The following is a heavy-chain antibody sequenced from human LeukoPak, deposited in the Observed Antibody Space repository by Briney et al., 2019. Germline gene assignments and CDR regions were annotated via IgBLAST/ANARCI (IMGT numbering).Heavy chain of an antibody. CDR2: ISSSGSTI. Sequence: GGSLRLSCAASGFTFSSYEMNWVRQAPGKGLEWVSYISSSGSTIYYADSVKGRFTISRDNAKNSLYLQMNSLRAEDTAVYYCAREVTYYGSGSYYQIYYYYMDVWGKGTTVTISS. D-gene: IGHD3-10*01. CDR3: AREVTYYGSGSYYQIYYYYMDV. V-gene: IGHV3-48*03. J-gene: IGHJ6*03. CDR1: GFTFSSYE.